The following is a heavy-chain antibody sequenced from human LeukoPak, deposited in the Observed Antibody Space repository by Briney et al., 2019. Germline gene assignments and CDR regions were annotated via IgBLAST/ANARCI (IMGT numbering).Heavy chain of an antibody. CDR3: ARVSRHFWSGPTLGY. V-gene: IGHV1-2*02. CDR2: INPNSGGT. CDR1: GYTFTGYY. D-gene: IGHD3-3*02. Sequence: ASVMVSCKASGYTFTGYYMHWVRQAPGQGLEWMGWINPNSGGTNYAQKFQGRVTMTRDTSISTAYMELSRLRSDDTAVYYCARVSRHFWSGPTLGYWGQGTLVTVSS. J-gene: IGHJ4*02.